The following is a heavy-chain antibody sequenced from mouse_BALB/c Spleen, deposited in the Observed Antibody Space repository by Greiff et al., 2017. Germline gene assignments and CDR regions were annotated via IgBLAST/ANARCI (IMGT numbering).Heavy chain of an antibody. CDR3: ARRGNYVGYAMDY. V-gene: IGHV1-66*01. CDR2: IFPGSGNT. J-gene: IGHJ4*01. CDR1: GYSFTSYY. Sequence: QVQLKESGPELVKPGASVKISCKASGYSFTSYYIHWVKQRPGQGLEWIGWIFPGSGNTKYNEKFKGKATLTGDTSSSTAYMQLSSLTSEDSAVYFCARRGNYVGYAMDYWGQGTSVTVSS. D-gene: IGHD2-1*01.